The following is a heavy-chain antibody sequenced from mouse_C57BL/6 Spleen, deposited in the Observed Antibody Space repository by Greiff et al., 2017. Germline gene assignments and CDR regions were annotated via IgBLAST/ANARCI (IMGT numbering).Heavy chain of an antibody. CDR1: GFTFSSYA. D-gene: IGHD2-10*01. Sequence: EVQLQESGEGLVKPGGSLKLSCAASGFTFSSYAMSWVRQTPEKRLEWVAYISSGGDYIYYADTVKGRFTISRDNARNTLYLQMSSLKSEDTAMYYCTRVFLLGYAMDYWGQGTSVTVSS. CDR2: ISSGGDYI. CDR3: TRVFLLGYAMDY. V-gene: IGHV5-9-1*02. J-gene: IGHJ4*01.